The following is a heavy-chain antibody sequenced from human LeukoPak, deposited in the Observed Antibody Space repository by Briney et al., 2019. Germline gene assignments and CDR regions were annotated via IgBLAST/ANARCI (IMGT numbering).Heavy chain of an antibody. J-gene: IGHJ4*02. V-gene: IGHV1-2*02. CDR1: GYTFTGYY. CDR3: ARDLVDIVATTYIAFDY. Sequence: ASVKVSCKASGYTFTGYYMHWVRQAPGQGLEWMEWINPNSGGTNYAQKFQGRVTMTRDTSISTAYMELSRLRSDDTAVYYCARDLVDIVATTYIAFDYWGQGTLVTVSS. CDR2: INPNSGGT. D-gene: IGHD5-12*01.